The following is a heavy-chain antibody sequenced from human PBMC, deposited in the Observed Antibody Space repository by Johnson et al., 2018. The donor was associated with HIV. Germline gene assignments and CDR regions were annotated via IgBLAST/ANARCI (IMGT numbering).Heavy chain of an antibody. CDR1: GFTFSTYA. Sequence: QVQLVESGGGVVQPGRSLRLSCAASGFTFSTYAMHWVRQVPGKGLEWVALISYDGSNKYYADSVKGRFTISRDNSKTTLFLHINSLRAEDTAVYYCAKMGTGRSKIQFLEWLPIPHAFDILGQGTMVTVSS. J-gene: IGHJ3*02. D-gene: IGHD3-3*01. V-gene: IGHV3-30*04. CDR2: ISYDGSNK. CDR3: AKMGTGRSKIQFLEWLPIPHAFDI.